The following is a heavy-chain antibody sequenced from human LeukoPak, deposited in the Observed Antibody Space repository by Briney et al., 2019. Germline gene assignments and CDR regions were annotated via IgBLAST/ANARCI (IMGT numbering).Heavy chain of an antibody. J-gene: IGHJ4*02. CDR2: ISSSSSYI. D-gene: IGHD6-13*01. CDR1: GFTFSSYS. CDR3: ARVGSSSWYLDY. V-gene: IGHV3-21*01. Sequence: GGSLRLSCAASGFTFSSYSMNWVRQAPGKGLEWVSSISSSSSYIYYADSVKGRFTISRDNAKNSLYLQMNSLRAEDTAVYYCARVGSSSWYLDYWGQGTLVTVSS.